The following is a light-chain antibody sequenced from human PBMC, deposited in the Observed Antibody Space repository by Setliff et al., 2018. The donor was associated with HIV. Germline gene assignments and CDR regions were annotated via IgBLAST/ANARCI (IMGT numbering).Light chain of an antibody. Sequence: QSALTQPASVSGSPGQSITVSCTDIDPYNSVSWYQQLPGKAPKLILYEVSVRPSGISHRFAGSKSDNTASLTISGLEAEDEGSYYCSSYTSIITFVFGTGDQGHRP. CDR2: EVS. CDR3: SSYTSIITFV. J-gene: IGLJ1*01. V-gene: IGLV2-14*01. CDR1: IDPYNS.